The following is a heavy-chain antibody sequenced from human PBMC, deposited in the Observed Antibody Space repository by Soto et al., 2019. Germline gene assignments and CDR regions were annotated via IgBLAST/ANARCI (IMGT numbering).Heavy chain of an antibody. CDR2: IYYSGST. J-gene: IGHJ6*03. CDR1: GGSISSFY. V-gene: IGHV4-59*08. CDR3: ARRGGKYCSSTSRHLGYYYYMDV. D-gene: IGHD2-2*01. Sequence: PSETLSLTSTVAGGSISSFYLIWIRQPPGKGLEWIGYIYYSGSTNYNPSLKSRVTISVDTSKNQFSLKLSSVTAADTAVYYCARRGGKYCSSTSRHLGYYYYMDVWGKGTTVTVSS.